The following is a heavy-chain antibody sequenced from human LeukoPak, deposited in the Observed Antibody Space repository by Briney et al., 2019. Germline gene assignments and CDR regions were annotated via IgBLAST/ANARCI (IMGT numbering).Heavy chain of an antibody. D-gene: IGHD5-18*01. CDR1: GASLRTSGVG. V-gene: IGHV2-5*02. J-gene: IGHJ3*02. Sequence: SGPTLAHPTQPLTLTYSLSGASLRTSGVGVGWIRQPPVKALEWLALSYWDDDSRYSPSLKSRLTIAKDTSKNQVVLTLTNMDSVDTATYYCAHSQVFSYGSFHDAYDIGGLGMLVTVS. CDR3: AHSQVFSYGSFHDAYDI. CDR2: SYWDDDS.